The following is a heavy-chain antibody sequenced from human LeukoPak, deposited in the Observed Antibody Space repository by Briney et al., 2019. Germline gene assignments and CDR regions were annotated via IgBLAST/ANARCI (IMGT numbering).Heavy chain of an antibody. D-gene: IGHD1-14*01. CDR1: GFTFYNYA. V-gene: IGHV3-23*01. CDR2: VSGDGQRT. Sequence: GGSLRLSCARSGFTFYNYALNWVRHAPEKGPQWVAAVSGDGQRTFYTDSVKGPFTIFRDNSTNTLSLQMNSLRADDTALYYCAKEQDNLLLLSHFDAWGQGILVTVSA. CDR3: AKEQDNLLLLSHFDA. J-gene: IGHJ4*02.